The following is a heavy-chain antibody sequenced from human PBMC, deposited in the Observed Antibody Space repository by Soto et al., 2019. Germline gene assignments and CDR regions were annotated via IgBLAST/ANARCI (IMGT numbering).Heavy chain of an antibody. V-gene: IGHV3-33*01. J-gene: IGHJ5*02. Sequence: QVQLVESGGGVVQPGRSLRLSCAASGFTFSSYGMHWVRQAPGKGLEWVAVIWYDGSNKYYADSVKGRFTISRDNSKNTLYLQMNSLRAEDTAVYYCARDVNGDYSPHLQNLNWFDRWGQGTLVTVSS. CDR2: IWYDGSNK. D-gene: IGHD4-17*01. CDR1: GFTFSSYG. CDR3: ARDVNGDYSPHLQNLNWFDR.